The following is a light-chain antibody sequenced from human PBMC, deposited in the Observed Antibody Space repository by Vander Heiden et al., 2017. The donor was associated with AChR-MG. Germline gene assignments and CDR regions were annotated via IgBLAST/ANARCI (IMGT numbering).Light chain of an antibody. J-gene: IGLJ2*01. CDR3: QVWDNSSDQGV. Sequence: SYVLTPPPSVSVAPGQTATITCGGDNIGRKSVNWYQQRPGQAPVVVVYDDSDRPSGIPERFSGSNSGNTATLTISRIEAGDEADYYCQVWDNSSDQGVFGGGTKLTVL. CDR2: DDS. CDR1: NIGRKS. V-gene: IGLV3-21*02.